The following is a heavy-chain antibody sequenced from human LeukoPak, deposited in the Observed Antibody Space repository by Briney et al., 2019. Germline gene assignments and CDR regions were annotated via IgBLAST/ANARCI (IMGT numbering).Heavy chain of an antibody. D-gene: IGHD6-19*01. CDR3: AGYSSYYGHFDY. CDR2: IYTSGST. CDR1: GGSVSSYC. V-gene: IGHV4-4*07. J-gene: IGHJ4*02. Sequence: PSETLSLTCTVSGGSVSSYCWTWIRQPAGKGLEWIGRIYTSGSTNYNPSLKSRITISVDKSKNQFSLRLNSVTAADTAVYYCAGYSSYYGHFDYWGQGTLVTVSS.